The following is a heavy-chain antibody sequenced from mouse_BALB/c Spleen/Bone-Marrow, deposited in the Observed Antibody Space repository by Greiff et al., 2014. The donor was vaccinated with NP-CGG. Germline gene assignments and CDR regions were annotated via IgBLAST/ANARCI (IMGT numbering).Heavy chain of an antibody. D-gene: IGHD2-4*01. Sequence: VKLMESGPELATPGASVKMSCKASGYTFTTYWMHWIKQRPGQGLEWIGSINPNTDYTDYNQKFKDKATLTADKSSITAYMQLSSLTYEDSAVYYGARGLGDWYFDVWGAGTPVTVSS. CDR1: GYTFTTYW. V-gene: IGHV1-7*01. CDR3: ARGLGDWYFDV. CDR2: INPNTDYT. J-gene: IGHJ1*01.